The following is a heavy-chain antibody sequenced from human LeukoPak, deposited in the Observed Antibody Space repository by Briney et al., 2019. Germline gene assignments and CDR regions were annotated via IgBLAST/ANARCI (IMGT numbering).Heavy chain of an antibody. D-gene: IGHD3-10*01. V-gene: IGHV3-23*01. CDR3: AGGITMVRGAPHYFDY. CDR2: ITGSGGNT. Sequence: GGTLRLSCAASGFTFSNYGMNWVRQAPGKGLEWVSGITGSGGNTYYADSVKGRFTISRDNSKNTLYLQMNSLRAEDTAVYYCAGGITMVRGAPHYFDYWGQGTLVTVSS. CDR1: GFTFSNYG. J-gene: IGHJ4*02.